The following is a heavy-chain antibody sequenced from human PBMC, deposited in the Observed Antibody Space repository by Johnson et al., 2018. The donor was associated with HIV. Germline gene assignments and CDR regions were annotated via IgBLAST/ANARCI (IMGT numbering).Heavy chain of an antibody. CDR3: ARGRSGILILDDAFDI. Sequence: VQLVESGGGVVRPGGSLRLSCAASGFTFDDYGMSWVRQTPGKGLEWVGRIKSKTDGGTTDYAAPVKGRFTISRDDSKNTLYLQMNSLKTEDTAVYYCARGRSGILILDDAFDIW. J-gene: IGHJ3*02. V-gene: IGHV3-15*01. D-gene: IGHD1-14*01. CDR1: GFTFDDYG. CDR2: IKSKTDGGTT.